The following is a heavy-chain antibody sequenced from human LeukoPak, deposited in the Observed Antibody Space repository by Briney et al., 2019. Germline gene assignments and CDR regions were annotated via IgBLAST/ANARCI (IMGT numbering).Heavy chain of an antibody. D-gene: IGHD3-10*01. Sequence: GGSLRLSCAASGFTFSSYAMHWVRQAPGKGLEWVSAISGSGGSTYYADSVKGRFTISRDNSKNTLYLQMNSLRAEDTAVYYCAKVHGSGSYEYYYYGMDVWGKGTTVTVSS. V-gene: IGHV3-23*01. CDR3: AKVHGSGSYEYYYYGMDV. CDR1: GFTFSSYA. J-gene: IGHJ6*04. CDR2: ISGSGGST.